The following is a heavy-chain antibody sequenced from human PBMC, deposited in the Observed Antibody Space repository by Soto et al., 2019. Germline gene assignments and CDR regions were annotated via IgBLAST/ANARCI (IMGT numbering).Heavy chain of an antibody. D-gene: IGHD3-3*01. J-gene: IGHJ6*02. Sequence: PSETLTLTCTVSAASITSYSWSWARQTPGKGLEWIGYISYSGGTNYNPSLNSRVTISTHTSNNQFSLRLNSVTAEDTAVYYCARAISIYGVVTYGLDVWGQGTTVTVSS. CDR2: ISYSGGT. V-gene: IGHV4-59*01. CDR3: ARAISIYGVVTYGLDV. CDR1: AASITSYS.